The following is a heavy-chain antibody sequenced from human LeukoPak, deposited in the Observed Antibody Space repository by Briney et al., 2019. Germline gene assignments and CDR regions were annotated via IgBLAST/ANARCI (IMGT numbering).Heavy chain of an antibody. CDR3: ARYGLGAHAFDI. CDR1: GFTFSSYG. Sequence: GGSLRLSCAASGFTFSSYGMHWVRQAPGKGLEWVAVVSYDGSNKYYADSVKGRFTISRDNSENTLYLQMNSLRAEDTAVYYCARYGLGAHAFDIWGQGTMVTVSS. J-gene: IGHJ3*02. D-gene: IGHD3/OR15-3a*01. CDR2: VSYDGSNK. V-gene: IGHV3-30*03.